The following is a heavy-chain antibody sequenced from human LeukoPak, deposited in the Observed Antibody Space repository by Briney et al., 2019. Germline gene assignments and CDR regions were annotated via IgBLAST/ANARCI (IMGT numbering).Heavy chain of an antibody. CDR3: AKDSGTYWVDYYYMDV. D-gene: IGHD1-26*01. Sequence: GGSLRLSCAASGFTFSNYGMHWVRQAPGKGLEWVAFIRYDESNKYYADSVKGRFTVSRDNSKNTVYLQMSSLRADDTAVYYCAKDSGTYWVDYYYMDVWGKGTTVTVSS. CDR1: GFTFSNYG. J-gene: IGHJ6*03. CDR2: IRYDESNK. V-gene: IGHV3-30*02.